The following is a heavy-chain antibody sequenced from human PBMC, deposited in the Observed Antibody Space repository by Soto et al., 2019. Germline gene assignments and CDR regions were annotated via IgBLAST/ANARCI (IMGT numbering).Heavy chain of an antibody. CDR3: AREQVILGTYGMDV. J-gene: IGHJ6*02. CDR1: GGTFSSYT. CDR2: IIPILGIA. D-gene: IGHD2-15*01. V-gene: IGHV1-69*08. Sequence: QVQLVQSGAEVKTPGSSVKVSCKASGGTFSSYTISWVRQAPGQGLEWMGRIIPILGIADYAQKFQGRVTITADKSTSTAYMELNSLRSEDTAVYYCAREQVILGTYGMDVWGQGTTVTVSS.